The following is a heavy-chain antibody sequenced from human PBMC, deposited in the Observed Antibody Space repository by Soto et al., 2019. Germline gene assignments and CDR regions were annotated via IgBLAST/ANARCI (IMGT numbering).Heavy chain of an antibody. CDR2: INPNSGGT. J-gene: IGHJ4*02. CDR1: GYTFTGYY. Sequence: ASVKVSCKASGYTFTGYYMHWVRQAPGQGLEWMGWINPNSGGTNYAQKFQGWVTMTRDTSISTAYMELSRLRSDDTAVYYCARSELEGYCSGGSCYGLDYWGQGTLVTVSS. D-gene: IGHD2-15*01. V-gene: IGHV1-2*04. CDR3: ARSELEGYCSGGSCYGLDY.